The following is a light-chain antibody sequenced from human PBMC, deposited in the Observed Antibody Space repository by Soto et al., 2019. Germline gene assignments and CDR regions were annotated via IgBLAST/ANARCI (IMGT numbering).Light chain of an antibody. CDR3: SSYTSSSTNYV. J-gene: IGLJ1*01. Sequence: QSALTQPASVSGSPGQSITISCTGTSRAVGGYNYVSWYQQHPGKAPKLMIYEVSNRPSGVSNRFSGSKSGNTASLTISGLQAEDEADYYCSSYTSSSTNYVFGTGTKVTVL. CDR2: EVS. CDR1: SRAVGGYNY. V-gene: IGLV2-14*01.